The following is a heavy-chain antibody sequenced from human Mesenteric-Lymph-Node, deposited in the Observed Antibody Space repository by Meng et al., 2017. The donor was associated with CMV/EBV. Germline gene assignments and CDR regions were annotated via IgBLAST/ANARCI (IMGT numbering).Heavy chain of an antibody. CDR3: ATPRVPAAKSEYFQH. D-gene: IGHD2-2*01. Sequence: GGSLRLSCAASGFTFSSYWMSWVRQAPGKGLEWVANIKQDGSEKYYVDSVKGRFTISRDNAKNSLYLQMNSLRAEDTAVYYCATPRVPAAKSEYFQHWGQGTLVTVSS. CDR2: IKQDGSEK. V-gene: IGHV3-7*01. CDR1: GFTFSSYW. J-gene: IGHJ1*01.